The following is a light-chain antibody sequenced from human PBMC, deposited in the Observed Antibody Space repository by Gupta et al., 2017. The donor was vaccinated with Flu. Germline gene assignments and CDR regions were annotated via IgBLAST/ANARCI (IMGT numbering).Light chain of an antibody. V-gene: IGLV2-8*01. Sequence: QSALTQPRSASGSPGQSVTIPCTGISSDVSGDDYVSWYQQYPGKAPKLVIYEVSKRPSGVPDRFSAFKSGNTASLTVSGLQTDDEADYYCSSYGGTNNYVFGAGTKVTVL. CDR1: SSDVSGDDY. CDR3: SSYGGTNNYV. CDR2: EVS. J-gene: IGLJ1*01.